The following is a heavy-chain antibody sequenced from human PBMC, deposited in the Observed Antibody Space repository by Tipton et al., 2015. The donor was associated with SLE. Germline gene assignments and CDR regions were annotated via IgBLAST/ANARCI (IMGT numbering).Heavy chain of an antibody. Sequence: TLSLTCTVSGGSISSSSYYWSWIRQPPGKGLEWIGEINHSGSTNYNPSLKSRVTISVDTSKNQFSLKLSSVTAADTAVYYCARGGGLDPWGQGTLVTVSS. J-gene: IGHJ5*02. D-gene: IGHD3-16*01. V-gene: IGHV4-39*07. CDR2: INHSGST. CDR3: ARGGGLDP. CDR1: GGSISSSSYY.